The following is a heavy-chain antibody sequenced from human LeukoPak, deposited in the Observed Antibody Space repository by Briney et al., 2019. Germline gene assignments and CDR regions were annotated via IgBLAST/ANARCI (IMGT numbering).Heavy chain of an antibody. CDR3: ARPSYTGYDPFDY. CDR1: GYSFISYW. V-gene: IGHV5-51*01. Sequence: GESLKVSGKGSGYSFISYWIGWVRQMPGKGLEWMGIIYPGDSDTRYSPSFQGQVTISADKSISTAYLQWSSLKASDTAMYYCARPSYTGYDPFDYWGQGTLVTVSS. J-gene: IGHJ4*02. D-gene: IGHD5-12*01. CDR2: IYPGDSDT.